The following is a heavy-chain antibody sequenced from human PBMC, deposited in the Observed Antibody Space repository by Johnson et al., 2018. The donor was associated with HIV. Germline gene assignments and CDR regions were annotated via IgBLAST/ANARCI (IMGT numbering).Heavy chain of an antibody. V-gene: IGHV3-30-3*01. CDR1: GFTFSSYA. Sequence: QVQLVESGGGVVQPGRSLRLSCAASGFTFSSYAVHWVRQAPGKGLEWVAVISYDGSNKYYADSVKGRFTISRDNSKDTLSLQMNSLRDEDTAGYYCAKVRRPGGVRDVFDIWGQGTTVTVSS. CDR2: ISYDGSNK. D-gene: IGHD2-8*02. J-gene: IGHJ3*02. CDR3: AKVRRPGGVRDVFDI.